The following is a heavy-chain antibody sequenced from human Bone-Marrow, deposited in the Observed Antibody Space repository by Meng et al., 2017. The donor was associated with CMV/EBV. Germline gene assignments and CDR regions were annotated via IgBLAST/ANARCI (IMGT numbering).Heavy chain of an antibody. V-gene: IGHV3-30*12. D-gene: IGHD6-13*01. J-gene: IGHJ6*02. CDR2: ISYDGSNT. CDR3: ARVAVAAPWYYYYGMDV. Sequence: GESLKISCAASGFTFSSYGMHWVRQAPGKGLEWVAVISYDGSNTYYADSVKGRFTISRDNSKNTLYLQMNSLRAEDTAVYYCARVAVAAPWYYYYGMDVWGQGTTVTVSS. CDR1: GFTFSSYG.